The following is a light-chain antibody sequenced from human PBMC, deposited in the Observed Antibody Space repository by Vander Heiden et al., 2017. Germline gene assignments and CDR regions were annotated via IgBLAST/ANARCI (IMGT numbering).Light chain of an antibody. CDR1: QRVSSSY. Sequence: EIVLTQPPGTLSLSPGESATLSCRASQRVSSSYLAWYQQKPGQAPRLLIYGASSRATGIPDRFSGSGSGTDFTLTISRLEPEDFAEYYCQQYGTSPLTFGGGTKVEIK. CDR3: QQYGTSPLT. J-gene: IGKJ4*01. V-gene: IGKV3-20*01. CDR2: GAS.